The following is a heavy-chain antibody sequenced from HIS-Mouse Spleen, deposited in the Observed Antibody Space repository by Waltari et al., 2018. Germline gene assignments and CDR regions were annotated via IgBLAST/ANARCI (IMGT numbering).Heavy chain of an antibody. Sequence: QLQLQESGPGLVKPSETLSLTCTVSGGSISSSSYYWGWIRQPPGKGLEWMGEINHRGSTNYNPSVKSRVTISVDTSKNQFSLKLSSVTAADTAVYYCARVYRGLDYWGQGTLVTVSS. J-gene: IGHJ4*02. CDR3: ARVYRGLDY. V-gene: IGHV4-39*07. D-gene: IGHD1-26*01. CDR1: GGSISSSSYY. CDR2: INHRGST.